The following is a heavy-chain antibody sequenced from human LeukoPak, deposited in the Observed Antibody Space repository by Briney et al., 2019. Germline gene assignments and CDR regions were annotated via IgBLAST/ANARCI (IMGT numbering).Heavy chain of an antibody. CDR2: TYRTSKWFS. V-gene: IGHV6-1*01. CDR3: ARDNFADRYDFDY. CDR1: GDSVSSNRAA. Sequence: SQTLSLTCAISGDSVSSNRAAWSWIRQSPSRGLEWLGRTYRTSKWFSEYPVSLKSRITINPDTSKNQFSLHLNSVSPEDTAVYYCARDNFADRYDFDYWGQETLVTVSS. J-gene: IGHJ4*02. D-gene: IGHD3-16*02.